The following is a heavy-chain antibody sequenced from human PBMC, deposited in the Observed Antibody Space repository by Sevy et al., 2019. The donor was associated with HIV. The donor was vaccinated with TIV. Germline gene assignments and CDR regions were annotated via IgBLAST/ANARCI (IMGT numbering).Heavy chain of an antibody. CDR1: GFTFSSYA. D-gene: IGHD3-22*01. CDR2: ISYDGSNK. V-gene: IGHV3-30-3*01. CDR3: ARDRGSGYPQYDAFDI. Sequence: GGSLRLSCAASGFTFSSYAMHWVRQAPGKGLEWVAVISYDGSNKYYADSVKGRFTISRDNSKNTLYLQMNSLRAEDTAVYYCARDRGSGYPQYDAFDIWCQGTMVTVSS. J-gene: IGHJ3*02.